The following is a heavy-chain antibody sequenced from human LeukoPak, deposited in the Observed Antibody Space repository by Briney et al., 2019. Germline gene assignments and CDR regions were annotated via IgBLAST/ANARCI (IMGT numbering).Heavy chain of an antibody. CDR3: ARDRPYYYDSSGYLSFDY. V-gene: IGHV1-18*01. Sequence: RASVKVSCKASGYTFTSYGISWVRQAPGQGLEWTGWISAYNGNTNYAQKLQGRVTMTTDTSTSTAYMELRSLRSDDTAVYYCARDRPYYYDSSGYLSFDYWGQGTLVTVSS. D-gene: IGHD3-22*01. CDR2: ISAYNGNT. CDR1: GYTFTSYG. J-gene: IGHJ4*02.